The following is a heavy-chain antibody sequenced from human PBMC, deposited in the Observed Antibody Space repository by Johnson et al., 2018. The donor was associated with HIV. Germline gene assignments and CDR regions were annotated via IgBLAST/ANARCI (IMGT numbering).Heavy chain of an antibody. J-gene: IGHJ3*02. CDR1: GFTFSSYW. CDR3: ARDDGGGGDAFDI. V-gene: IGHV3-7*01. CDR2: IKQDGSEK. D-gene: IGHD2-15*01. Sequence: VQLVESGGGVVQPGRSLRLSCAASGFTFSSYWMSWVRQAPGKGLEWVANIKQDGSEKYYVDSVKGRLTISRDNSKNTLYLQMNSLRAEDTAVYYCARDDGGGGDAFDIWGQGTMVTVSS.